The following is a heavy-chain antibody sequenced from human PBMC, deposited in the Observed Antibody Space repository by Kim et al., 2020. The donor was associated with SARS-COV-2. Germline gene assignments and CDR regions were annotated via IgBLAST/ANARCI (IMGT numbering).Heavy chain of an antibody. J-gene: IGHJ6*03. V-gene: IGHV1-69*13. CDR3: ARDRREDLCSGGSCYSYYYYMDV. CDR1: GGTFSSYA. D-gene: IGHD2-15*01. CDR2: IIPIFGTA. Sequence: SVKVSCKASGGTFSSYAISWVRQAPGQGLEWMGGIIPIFGTANYAQKFQGRVTITADESTSTAYMELSSLRSEDTAVYYCARDRREDLCSGGSCYSYYYYMDVWGKGTTVTVSS.